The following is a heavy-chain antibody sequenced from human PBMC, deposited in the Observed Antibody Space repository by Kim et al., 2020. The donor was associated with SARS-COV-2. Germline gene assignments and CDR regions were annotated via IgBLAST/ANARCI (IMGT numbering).Heavy chain of an antibody. J-gene: IGHJ6*02. CDR3: ARDDYYGSGSYYNGNPNYYYYGMDV. CDR1: GYTFTSYG. D-gene: IGHD3-10*01. CDR2: ISAYNGNT. Sequence: ASVKVSCKASGYTFTSYGISWVRQAPGQGLEWMGWISAYNGNTNYAQKLQGRVTMTTDTSTSTAYMELRSLRSDDTAVYYCARDDYYGSGSYYNGNPNYYYYGMDVWGQGTTVTVSS. V-gene: IGHV1-18*04.